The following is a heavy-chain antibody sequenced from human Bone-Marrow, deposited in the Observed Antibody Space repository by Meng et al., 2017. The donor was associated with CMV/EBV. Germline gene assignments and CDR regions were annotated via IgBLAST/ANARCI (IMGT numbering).Heavy chain of an antibody. CDR2: IKQDGSEK. D-gene: IGHD5-12*01. CDR3: ARHNIVATVDSYYFGMDV. Sequence: GGSLRLSCAASGFTFSSYWMSWVRQAPGKGLEWVANIKQDGSEKYYVDSVKGRFTISRDNAKNSLYLQMNSLRAEDTAVYFCARHNIVATVDSYYFGMDVWGQGTTVTVSS. V-gene: IGHV3-7*01. CDR1: GFTFSSYW. J-gene: IGHJ6*02.